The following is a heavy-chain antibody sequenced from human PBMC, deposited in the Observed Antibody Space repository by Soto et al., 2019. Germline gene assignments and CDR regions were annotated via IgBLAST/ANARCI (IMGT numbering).Heavy chain of an antibody. D-gene: IGHD6-13*01. CDR3: AGSTSWFDP. J-gene: IGHJ5*02. Sequence: PSETLSLPCTFSGGSISSSSYYWGWIRQPPGKGLEWIGSIYYSGSTYYNPSLKSRVTISVDTSKNQFSLKLSSVTAADTAVYYCAGSTSWFDPWGQGTLVT. CDR1: GGSISSSSYY. V-gene: IGHV4-39*01. CDR2: IYYSGST.